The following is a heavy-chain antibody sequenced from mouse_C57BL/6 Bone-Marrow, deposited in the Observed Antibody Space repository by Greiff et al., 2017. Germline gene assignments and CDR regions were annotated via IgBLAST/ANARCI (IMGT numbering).Heavy chain of an antibody. Sequence: QVQLKQPGAELVKPGASVKVSCKASGYTFTSYWMHWVKQRPGQGLEWIGRIHPSDSDTNYNQKFKGKATLTVDKSSSTAYMQLSSLTSEDSAVYYCAIRSSYAWYFDVWGTGTTVTVSS. J-gene: IGHJ1*03. V-gene: IGHV1-74*01. CDR3: AIRSSYAWYFDV. CDR1: GYTFTSYW. D-gene: IGHD1-1*01. CDR2: IHPSDSDT.